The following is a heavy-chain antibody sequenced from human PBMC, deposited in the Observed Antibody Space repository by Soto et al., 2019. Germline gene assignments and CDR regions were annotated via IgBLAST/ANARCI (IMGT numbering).Heavy chain of an antibody. CDR1: GYTLTELS. CDR2: FDPEDGET. V-gene: IGHV1-24*01. D-gene: IGHD3-9*01. Sequence: GASVKVSCKVSGYTLTELSMHWVRQAPGKGLEWMGGFDPEDGETIYAQKFQGRVTMTEDTSTDTAYMELSSLRSEDTAVYYCATDNNVQDYDILTGYRFDYWGQGTLVTVSS. CDR3: ATDNNVQDYDILTGYRFDY. J-gene: IGHJ4*02.